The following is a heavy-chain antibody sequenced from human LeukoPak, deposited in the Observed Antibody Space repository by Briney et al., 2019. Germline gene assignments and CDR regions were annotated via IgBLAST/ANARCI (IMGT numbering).Heavy chain of an antibody. CDR3: ARDLVSPQWLVRNYYYGMDV. CDR1: GFTFSSFS. CDR2: ISSSSSTI. V-gene: IGHV3-48*02. D-gene: IGHD6-19*01. Sequence: GGSLSLYCAASGFTFSSFSRNWFPQAPGKGWEWVSYISSSSSTIYYADSVKGRFTISRDNAKNSLYLQMNSLRDEDTAVYYCARDLVSPQWLVRNYYYGMDVWGQGTTVTVSS. J-gene: IGHJ6*02.